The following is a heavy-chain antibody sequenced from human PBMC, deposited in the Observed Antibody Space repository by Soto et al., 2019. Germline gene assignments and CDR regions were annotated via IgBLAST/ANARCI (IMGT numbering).Heavy chain of an antibody. V-gene: IGHV4-39*01. Sequence: SETLSLTCTVSGGSISSSSYYWGWIRQPPGKGLEWIGSIYYSGSTYYNPSLKSRVTISVDTSKNQFSLKLSSVTAADTAVYYCARSNHKGNYYYYYGMDVWGQGTTVTVSS. CDR3: ARSNHKGNYYYYYGMDV. CDR1: GGSISSSSYY. J-gene: IGHJ6*02. CDR2: IYYSGST.